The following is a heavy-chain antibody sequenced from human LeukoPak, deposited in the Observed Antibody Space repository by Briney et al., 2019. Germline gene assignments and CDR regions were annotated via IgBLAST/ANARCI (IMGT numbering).Heavy chain of an antibody. V-gene: IGHV4-38-2*02. CDR3: ARECSSTTCYTRSFDP. Sequence: PSETLSLTRIVSGYSISSGYYWGWIRQPPGKGLEWIGNLYHSGSTYYNPSLRSRATISGDTSKNQFSLSLSSVTAADTAVYYCARECSSTTCYTRSFDPWGQGTLVTVSS. CDR1: GYSISSGYY. CDR2: LYHSGST. J-gene: IGHJ5*02. D-gene: IGHD2-2*02.